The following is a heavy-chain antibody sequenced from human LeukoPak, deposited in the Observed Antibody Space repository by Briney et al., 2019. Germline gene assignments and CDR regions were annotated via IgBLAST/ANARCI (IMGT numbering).Heavy chain of an antibody. J-gene: IGHJ4*02. V-gene: IGHV3-21*01. CDR2: ISSSSSYI. CDR3: ARALSIDDDFWSGYNDY. CDR1: GFTFSSYS. Sequence: GGALRLSCAASGFTFSSYSMNWVRQAPGKGLEGVSSISSSSSYIYYADSVKGRFTISRDNAKNSLYLQMNSLRAEDTAVYYCARALSIDDDFWSGYNDYWGQGTLVTVSS. D-gene: IGHD3-3*01.